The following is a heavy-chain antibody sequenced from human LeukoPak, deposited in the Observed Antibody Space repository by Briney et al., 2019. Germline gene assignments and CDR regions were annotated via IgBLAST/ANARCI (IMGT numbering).Heavy chain of an antibody. J-gene: IGHJ4*02. Sequence: ASVKVSCTASGYTFTVYYMHWVRQAPGQGLEWMGWINPNSGGTNYAQKFQGRVTMTRDTSIRTAYMELSRLRSDDTAVYYCARDSRAFSYGSSGFDYWGQGTLVTVSS. D-gene: IGHD5-18*01. CDR2: INPNSGGT. V-gene: IGHV1-2*02. CDR3: ARDSRAFSYGSSGFDY. CDR1: GYTFTVYY.